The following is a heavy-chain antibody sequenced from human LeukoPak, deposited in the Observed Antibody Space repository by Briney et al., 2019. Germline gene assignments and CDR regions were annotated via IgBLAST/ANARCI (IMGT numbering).Heavy chain of an antibody. CDR1: GFTFTNYA. J-gene: IGHJ4*02. Sequence: GGSLRLSCAASGFTFTNYAMTWVRQAPGKGLEWVSGISGSGGGTYYTDSVKGRFTISRDNSKNTLYLQMNSLRPEDTPIYYCAKAFSSSWYGFDYWGQGTLVTVSS. D-gene: IGHD6-13*01. CDR3: AKAFSSSWYGFDY. V-gene: IGHV3-23*01. CDR2: ISGSGGGT.